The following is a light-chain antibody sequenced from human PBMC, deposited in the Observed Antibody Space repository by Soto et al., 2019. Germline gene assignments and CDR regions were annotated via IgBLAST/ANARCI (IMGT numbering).Light chain of an antibody. CDR2: GAS. CDR1: QDIANS. V-gene: IGKV1-33*01. Sequence: DIQLTQSPSSLSATVGDRVTITCQANQDIANSLNWYQQKPGKAPRSLIYGASNLDAGVPSRFGGSGSGTDFTFTISSLQSEDSATYYCQQSANFPLTFCGGTKVEI. J-gene: IGKJ4*01. CDR3: QQSANFPLT.